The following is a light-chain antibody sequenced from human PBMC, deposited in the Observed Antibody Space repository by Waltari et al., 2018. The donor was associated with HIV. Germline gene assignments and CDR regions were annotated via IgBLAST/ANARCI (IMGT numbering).Light chain of an antibody. V-gene: IGKV3-20*01. CDR1: QSVSSSY. Sequence: EIVLTQSPDTLSLSPGERATLSCRASQSVSSSYLAWYQQKPGQAPRLLIYGASSRATGIPDRFSGTGSETDFTLTIFRLEPEDFAVYYCQQYGSSPATFGQGTKVEFK. J-gene: IGKJ1*01. CDR3: QQYGSSPAT. CDR2: GAS.